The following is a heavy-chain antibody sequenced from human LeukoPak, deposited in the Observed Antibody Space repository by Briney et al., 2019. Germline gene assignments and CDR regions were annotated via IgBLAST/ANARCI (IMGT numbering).Heavy chain of an antibody. D-gene: IGHD5-18*01. CDR2: INHSGST. Sequence: PSETLSLTCAVYGGSFSGYYWSWIRQPPGKGLEWIGEINHSGSTNYNPSLKSRVTISVDTSKNQFSLKLSSVTAADTAVYYCARRWIQLWYGYWGRGTLVTVSS. CDR3: ARRWIQLWYGY. V-gene: IGHV4-34*01. J-gene: IGHJ4*02. CDR1: GGSFSGYY.